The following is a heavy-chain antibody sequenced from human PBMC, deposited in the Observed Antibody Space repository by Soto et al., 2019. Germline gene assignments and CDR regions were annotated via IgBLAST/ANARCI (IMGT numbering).Heavy chain of an antibody. V-gene: IGHV1-18*04. D-gene: IGHD2-8*02. CDR3: ARDYTGRGYFDH. CDR2: INTYSDRT. Sequence: GXSVKVSCKASGYAFINYGIRLVRQAPGQGLEWLGWINTYSDRTNYSQEFQGRVSMTTEKSTSTVYMELRSLRSGDTALYYCARDYTGRGYFDHWGQGSLVTVSS. J-gene: IGHJ4*02. CDR1: GYAFINYG.